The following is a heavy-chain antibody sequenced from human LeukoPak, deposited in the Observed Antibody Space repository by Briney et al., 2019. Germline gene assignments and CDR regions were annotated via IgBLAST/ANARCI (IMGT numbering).Heavy chain of an antibody. CDR2: INPYNGNT. CDR3: ARVSRDYYDSSGYYYYFDY. V-gene: IGHV1-18*01. Sequence: GASVKASCKASGYTFTSYGISWVRQAPGQGLEWMGWINPYNGNTNYAQKLQGRVTMTTDTSTSTAYMELRSLRSDDTAVYYCARVSRDYYDSSGYYYYFDYWGQGTLVTVSS. CDR1: GYTFTSYG. D-gene: IGHD3-22*01. J-gene: IGHJ4*02.